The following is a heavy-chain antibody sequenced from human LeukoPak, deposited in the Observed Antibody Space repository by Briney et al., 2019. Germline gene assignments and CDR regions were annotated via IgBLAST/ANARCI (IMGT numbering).Heavy chain of an antibody. CDR2: IYYTGSS. D-gene: IGHD2-2*01. Sequence: SETLSLTCTVSGGSISRYFWSWIRQPPGKGLEWIGNIYYTGSSNYNPSLKSRVTISVDTSKNQFSLKMSSVTAADTAVYFCARRLGTSSRRNWYDPWGQGTLVNVSS. J-gene: IGHJ5*02. CDR3: ARRLGTSSRRNWYDP. V-gene: IGHV4-59*08. CDR1: GGSISRYF.